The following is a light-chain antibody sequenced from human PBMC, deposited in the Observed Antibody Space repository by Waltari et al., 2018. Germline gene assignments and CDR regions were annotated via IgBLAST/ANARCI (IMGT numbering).Light chain of an antibody. J-gene: IGKJ2*01. CDR3: QQYNNWPPPYT. V-gene: IGKV3-15*01. CDR1: QSVSSN. Sequence: EIVMTQSPATLSVSPGERATLSCRASQSVSSNLAWYQQKPGQAPRLLIYGASTRATGIPARVSGSGSWTEFTLTISSMQSEDFAVYYCQQYNNWPPPYTFGQGTKLEIK. CDR2: GAS.